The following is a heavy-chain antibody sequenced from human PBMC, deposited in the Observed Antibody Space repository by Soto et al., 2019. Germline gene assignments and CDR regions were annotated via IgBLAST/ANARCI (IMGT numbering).Heavy chain of an antibody. CDR2: ISSSSSTI. CDR3: ARDAGYNYVRGYYYYGMDV. V-gene: IGHV3-48*02. Sequence: EVQLVESGGGLVQPGGSLRLSCAASGFTFSSYSMNWVRQAPGKGLEWVSYISSSSSTIYYADSVKGRFTISRDNAKNSLYLQMNSLRDEDTAVYYCARDAGYNYVRGYYYYGMDVWGQGTTVTVSS. D-gene: IGHD5-12*01. CDR1: GFTFSSYS. J-gene: IGHJ6*02.